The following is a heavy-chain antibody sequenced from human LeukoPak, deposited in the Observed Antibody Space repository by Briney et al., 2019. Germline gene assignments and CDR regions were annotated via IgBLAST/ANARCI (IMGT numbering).Heavy chain of an antibody. J-gene: IGHJ4*02. Sequence: SVKVSCKASGGTFSSYAISWVRQAPGQGLEWMGGIIPIFGTANYAQKFQGRVTITADESTSTAYMELSSLRSEDTAVYYCARDPRYYYDSSGYYQPYYFDYWGQGTLVTVSS. V-gene: IGHV1-69*13. CDR1: GGTFSSYA. CDR3: ARDPRYYYDSSGYYQPYYFDY. CDR2: IIPIFGTA. D-gene: IGHD3-22*01.